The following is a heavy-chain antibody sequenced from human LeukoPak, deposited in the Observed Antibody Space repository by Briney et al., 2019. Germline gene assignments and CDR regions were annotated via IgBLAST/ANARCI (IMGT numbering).Heavy chain of an antibody. Sequence: PGGSLRLSCAASGFTFRSYAMTWVRQAPGKGLEWVSVISGSGGNAYYADSVKGRFTISRDNFKNTLYLQMNSLTAEDTAIYYCAKGGTSSWYFVFDYWGRESWSPSPQ. D-gene: IGHD6-13*01. CDR3: AKGGTSSWYFVFDY. CDR2: ISGSGGNA. J-gene: IGHJ4*02. CDR1: GFTFRSYA. V-gene: IGHV3-23*01.